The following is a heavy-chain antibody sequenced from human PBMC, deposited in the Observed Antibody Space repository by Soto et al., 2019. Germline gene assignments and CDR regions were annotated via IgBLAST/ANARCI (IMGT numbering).Heavy chain of an antibody. CDR2: ISAYDGNT. Sequence: QAQLVQSGAEVKKPGASVKVSCKASGYTFNSYGINWVRQAPGQGLEWLGWISAYDGNTKYAQTLQGRAYMPTDTSTNTAHMALRSLRSDDTAVYYCARGGYYDSSGSRNYHYYGMNVWGQGTTVTVSS. CDR1: GYTFNSYG. CDR3: ARGGYYDSSGSRNYHYYGMNV. J-gene: IGHJ6*02. V-gene: IGHV1-18*01. D-gene: IGHD3-22*01.